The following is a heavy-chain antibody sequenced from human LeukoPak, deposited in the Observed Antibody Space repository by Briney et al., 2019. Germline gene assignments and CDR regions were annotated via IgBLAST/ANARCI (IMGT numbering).Heavy chain of an antibody. D-gene: IGHD2-15*01. J-gene: IGHJ4*02. CDR3: AREVVAATRPGSRFDYFDY. Sequence: ASVKVSCKASGDSVSGYAVSWVRQAPGQGPEWMGGILPIFHTANYAQKFQGRVTITADESTGTAHMELSSLRSEDTAVYYCAREVVAATRPGSRFDYFDYWGQGTLVTVSS. CDR2: ILPIFHTA. CDR1: GDSVSGYA. V-gene: IGHV1-69*13.